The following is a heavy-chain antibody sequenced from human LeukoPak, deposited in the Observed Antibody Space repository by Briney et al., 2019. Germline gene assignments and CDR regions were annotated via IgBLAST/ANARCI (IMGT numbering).Heavy chain of an antibody. Sequence: GGSLRLSCAASGFTFSSYWMSWVRQAPGKGLEWVANIKQDGSEKYYVDSVKGRFTISRDNAKNSLYLQMNSLRAEDTAVYYCARERYCSSTSCYHYYYMDVWGKGTTVTISS. D-gene: IGHD2-2*01. CDR1: GFTFSSYW. J-gene: IGHJ6*03. CDR2: IKQDGSEK. V-gene: IGHV3-7*01. CDR3: ARERYCSSTSCYHYYYMDV.